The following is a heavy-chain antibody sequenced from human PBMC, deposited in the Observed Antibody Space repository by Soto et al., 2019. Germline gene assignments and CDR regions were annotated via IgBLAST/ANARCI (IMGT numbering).Heavy chain of an antibody. V-gene: IGHV3-30*18. CDR2: ISYDGSNK. Sequence: GGSLRLSCAASGFTFSSYGIHWVRQAPGKGLEWVAVISYDGSNKYYADSVKGRFTISRDNSKNTLYLQMNSLRAEDTAVYYCAKDRGSGYEYFDYWGQGTLVTVSS. CDR3: AKDRGSGYEYFDY. CDR1: GFTFSSYG. D-gene: IGHD5-12*01. J-gene: IGHJ4*02.